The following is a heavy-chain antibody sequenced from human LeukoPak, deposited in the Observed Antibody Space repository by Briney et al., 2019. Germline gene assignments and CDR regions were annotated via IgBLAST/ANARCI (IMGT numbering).Heavy chain of an antibody. V-gene: IGHV3-23*01. CDR3: AKSSGSYYDYFDY. CDR2: ISGSGGST. Sequence: PGGSLRLSCAASRFTFSSYAMSWVRQAPGKGLEWVSAISGSGGSTYYADSVKGRFTISRDNSKNTLYLQMNSLRAEDTAVYYCAKSSGSYYDYFDYWGQGTLVTVSS. CDR1: RFTFSSYA. J-gene: IGHJ4*02. D-gene: IGHD1-26*01.